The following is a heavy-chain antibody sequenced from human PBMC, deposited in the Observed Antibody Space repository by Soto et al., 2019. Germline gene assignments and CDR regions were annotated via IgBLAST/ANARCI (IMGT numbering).Heavy chain of an antibody. CDR3: ARTYYDILTGYYQTPGYYYGMDV. J-gene: IGHJ6*02. CDR2: IYYSGST. CDR1: GGSISSGDYY. D-gene: IGHD3-9*01. V-gene: IGHV4-30-4*01. Sequence: PSETLSLTCTVSGGSISSGDYYWSWIRQPPGKGLEWIGYIYYSGSTYYNPSLKSRVTISVDTSKNQFSLKLSSVTAADTAVYYCARTYYDILTGYYQTPGYYYGMDVWGQGTTVTVS.